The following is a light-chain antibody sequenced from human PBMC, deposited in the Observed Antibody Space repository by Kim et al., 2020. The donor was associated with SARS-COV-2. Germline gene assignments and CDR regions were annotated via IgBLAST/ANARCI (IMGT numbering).Light chain of an antibody. CDR3: QQYNNWPPLT. Sequence: EIVMTQSPPTLSVSPGERATLSCRASQSVRTNLAWYQQKPGQAPRLLIYGASTRATGIPARFSGSGSGTEFTLTINSLQSEDFAVYYCQQYNNWPPLTFGGGTKLEI. V-gene: IGKV3-15*01. CDR1: QSVRTN. J-gene: IGKJ4*01. CDR2: GAS.